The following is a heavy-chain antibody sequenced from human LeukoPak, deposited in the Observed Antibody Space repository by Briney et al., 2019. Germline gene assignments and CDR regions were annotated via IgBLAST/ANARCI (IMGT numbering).Heavy chain of an antibody. CDR2: ISYDGSNK. J-gene: IGHJ4*02. CDR3: AKDREWLEYFDY. Sequence: GGSLRLSCAASGFTFSSYGVHWVRQAPGKGLEWVAVISYDGSNKYYADSVKGRFTISRDNSKNTLYLRMNSLRAEDTAVYYCAKDREWLEYFDYWGQGTLVTVSS. CDR1: GFTFSSYG. D-gene: IGHD6-19*01. V-gene: IGHV3-30*18.